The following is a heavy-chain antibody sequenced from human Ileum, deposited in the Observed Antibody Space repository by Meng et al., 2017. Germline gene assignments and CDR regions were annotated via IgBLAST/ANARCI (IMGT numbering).Heavy chain of an antibody. CDR1: GYTFNDNY. CDR2: INPNSGGT. V-gene: IGHV1-2*02. J-gene: IGHJ4*02. D-gene: IGHD5-24*01. Sequence: QGQVVKCGAGLEKPGATVKVSCKAYGYTFNDNYLHWVRQAPGQGLEWMGWINPNSGGTEDAQKFQGRVTMTKDTSISTAYMELSRVRSDDTAVYYCTRGGASNDLDMAKVDIFAAWGQGTLVTVSS. CDR3: TRGGASNDLDMAKVDIFAA.